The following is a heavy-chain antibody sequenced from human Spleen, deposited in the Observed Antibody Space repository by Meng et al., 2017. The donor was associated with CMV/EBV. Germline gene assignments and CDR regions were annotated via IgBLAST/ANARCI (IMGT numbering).Heavy chain of an antibody. V-gene: IGHV4-38-2*02. D-gene: IGHD3-10*01. CDR3: ARPYYASGTRIDH. Sequence: SETLSLTCTVFGYSISSGYSWGWIRQPPGKGLEWIGCIYHSGSTYYNPSLKSRVTISVDTSKNQFSLNLRSVTAADTAVYYCARPYYASGTRIDHWGQGTLVTVSS. CDR1: GYSISSGYS. J-gene: IGHJ5*02. CDR2: IYHSGST.